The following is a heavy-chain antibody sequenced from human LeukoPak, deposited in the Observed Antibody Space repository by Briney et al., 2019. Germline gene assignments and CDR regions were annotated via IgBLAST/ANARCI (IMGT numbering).Heavy chain of an antibody. CDR1: GGSLSGYY. V-gene: IGHV4-34*01. J-gene: IGHJ4*02. D-gene: IGHD6-19*01. CDR2: INHSGST. CDR3: ARESSGWYFFDY. Sequence: PSETLSLTCAVYGGSLSGYYWSWIRQPPGKGLEWIGEINHSGSTNYNPSLKSRVTISVDTSKNQFSLKLSSVTAADTAVYYCARESSGWYFFDYWGQGTLITASS.